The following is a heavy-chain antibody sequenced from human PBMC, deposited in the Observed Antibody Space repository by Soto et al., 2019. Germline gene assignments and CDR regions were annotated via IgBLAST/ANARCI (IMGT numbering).Heavy chain of an antibody. Sequence: SVKVSCKASGGTFSSCAISWVRQAPGQGLEWMGGIIPIFGTANYAQKFQGRLTISRDNAKNSLFLQMNSLRAEDTAVYYCARDQSSMLRGVTRHWGQGTLVTVSS. CDR2: IIPIFGTA. J-gene: IGHJ4*02. V-gene: IGHV1-69*05. CDR1: GGTFSSCA. D-gene: IGHD3-10*01. CDR3: ARDQSSMLRGVTRH.